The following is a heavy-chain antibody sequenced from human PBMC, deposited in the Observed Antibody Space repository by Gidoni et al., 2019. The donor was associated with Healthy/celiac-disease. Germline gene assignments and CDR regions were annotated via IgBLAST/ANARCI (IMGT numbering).Heavy chain of an antibody. CDR1: GFSFSSYG. CDR3: ARDGDELWSGDYYYGMDV. D-gene: IGHD3-10*01. J-gene: IGHJ6*02. CDR2: LWYDGSNK. V-gene: IGHV3-33*01. Sequence: QVQLVASGGGVVQPGRSLRLSCAASGFSFSSYGMHWVRQAPGKGLEWVAVLWYDGSNKYYADSVKGRVTISRDNSKNTLYLQMNSLRAEDTAVYYCARDGDELWSGDYYYGMDVWGQGTTVTVSS.